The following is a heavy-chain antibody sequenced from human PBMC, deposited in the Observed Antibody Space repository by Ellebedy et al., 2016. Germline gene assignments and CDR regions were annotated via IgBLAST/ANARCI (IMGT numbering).Heavy chain of an antibody. CDR1: GYTFTSYY. J-gene: IGHJ4*02. Sequence: ASVKVSXXASGYTFTSYYMHWVRQAPGQGLEWMGIINPSGGSTSYAQKFQGRVTMTRDTSTSTVYMELSSLRSEDTAVYYCARAGYYGSGSYLVDDYWGQGTLVTVSS. CDR3: ARAGYYGSGSYLVDDY. CDR2: INPSGGST. V-gene: IGHV1-46*03. D-gene: IGHD3-10*01.